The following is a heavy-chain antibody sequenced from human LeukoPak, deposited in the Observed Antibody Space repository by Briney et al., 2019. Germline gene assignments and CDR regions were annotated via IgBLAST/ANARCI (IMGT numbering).Heavy chain of an antibody. Sequence: SETLSLTCTVSGGSISSYYWSWLRQPPGKGLEWIGYIYYSGSTNYNPSLKSRVTISVDTSKNQFSLKLSSVTAADTAVYYCARGRVWFGDYWGQGTLVTVSS. D-gene: IGHD3-10*01. CDR3: ARGRVWFGDY. CDR2: IYYSGST. V-gene: IGHV4-59*01. CDR1: GGSISSYY. J-gene: IGHJ4*02.